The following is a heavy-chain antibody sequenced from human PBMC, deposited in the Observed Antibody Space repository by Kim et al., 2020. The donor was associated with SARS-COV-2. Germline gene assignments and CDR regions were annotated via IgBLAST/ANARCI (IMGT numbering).Heavy chain of an antibody. J-gene: IGHJ6*02. CDR3: ARGQRIAARPNYYYYGMDV. D-gene: IGHD6-6*01. V-gene: IGHV4-34*01. Sequence: SRVTISVDTSKSQFSLKLSSVTAADTAVYYCARGQRIAARPNYYYYGMDVWGQGTTVTVSS.